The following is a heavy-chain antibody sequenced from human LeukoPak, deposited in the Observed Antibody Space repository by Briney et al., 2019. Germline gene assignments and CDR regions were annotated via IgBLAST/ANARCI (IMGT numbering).Heavy chain of an antibody. Sequence: SETLSLTCTVSGGSISSYYWSWIWQPPGKGLEWIGYIYYSGSTSYNPSLKSRVTISVDTSKNQFSLKLSSVTAADTAVYYCARALYSSSWYFDYWGQGTLVTVSS. CDR3: ARALYSSSWYFDY. J-gene: IGHJ4*02. D-gene: IGHD6-13*01. V-gene: IGHV4-59*01. CDR1: GGSISSYY. CDR2: IYYSGST.